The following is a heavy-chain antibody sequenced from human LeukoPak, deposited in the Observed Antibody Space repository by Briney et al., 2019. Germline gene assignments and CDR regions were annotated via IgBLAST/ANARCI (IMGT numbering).Heavy chain of an antibody. CDR1: GFTYSNYN. D-gene: IGHD5-18*01. CDR3: ARYVDTTMLT. Sequence: GGSLRLSCAASGFTYSNYNMHWVRQAPGKGLEWVALISYDGNNKYYVDSVKDRFTISRDNAKNSLYLQMNSLRDEDTAVYYCARYVDTTMLTWGQGTLVTVSS. V-gene: IGHV3-30*03. CDR2: ISYDGNNK. J-gene: IGHJ4*02.